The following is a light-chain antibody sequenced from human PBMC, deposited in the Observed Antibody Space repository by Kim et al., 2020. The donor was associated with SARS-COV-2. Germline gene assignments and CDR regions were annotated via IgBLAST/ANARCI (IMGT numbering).Light chain of an antibody. CDR1: NIGSKS. CDR2: YDS. V-gene: IGLV3-21*01. J-gene: IGLJ1*01. Sequence: SYELTQPPSVSVAPGKTARITCGGNNIGSKSVHWYQQKPGQAPVLVIYYDSDRPSGIPERFSGSNSGNTATLTISRVEAGDEADYYCQVWESSSDHYYV. CDR3: QVWESSSDHYYV.